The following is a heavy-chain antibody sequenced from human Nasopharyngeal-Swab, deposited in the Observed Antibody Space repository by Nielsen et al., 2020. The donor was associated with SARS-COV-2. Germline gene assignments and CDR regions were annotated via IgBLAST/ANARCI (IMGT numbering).Heavy chain of an antibody. Sequence: GESLKISCAASGFTFSSYRMSWVRQAPGKGLEWVANIKQDGSEKYYVDSVKGRFTISRDNAKNSLYLQMNSLRAEDTAVYYCARDPAAITIFGVVIIGSRSYYFDYWGQGTLVTVSS. CDR3: ARDPAAITIFGVVIIGSRSYYFDY. J-gene: IGHJ4*02. V-gene: IGHV3-7*01. CDR2: IKQDGSEK. D-gene: IGHD3-3*01. CDR1: GFTFSSYR.